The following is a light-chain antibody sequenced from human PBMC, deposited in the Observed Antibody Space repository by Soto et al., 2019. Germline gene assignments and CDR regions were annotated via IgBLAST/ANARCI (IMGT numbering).Light chain of an antibody. J-gene: IGLJ1*01. CDR1: SSNIGAGYD. CDR3: QSYGSSPSANFV. Sequence: QSVLTQPPSVSGAPGQRVTISCTGSSSNIGAGYDVHWYQQLPGKAPKLLIYGNDNRPSGVPERFSGSKSGTSASLAITGPRADDEADYYCQSYGSSPSANFVFGTGTKVTV. V-gene: IGLV1-40*01. CDR2: GND.